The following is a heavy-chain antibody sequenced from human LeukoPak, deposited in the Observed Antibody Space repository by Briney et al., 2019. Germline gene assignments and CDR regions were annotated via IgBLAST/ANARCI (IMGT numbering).Heavy chain of an antibody. CDR1: GGTFSSYA. V-gene: IGHV1-69*05. Sequence: GASVKVSCKASGGTFSSYAISWVRQAPGQGLEWMGGIIPIFGTANYAQKFQGRVTITTDESTGTAYMELSSLRSEDTAVYYCAREFLGAFDPWGQGTLVTVSS. J-gene: IGHJ5*02. CDR3: AREFLGAFDP. D-gene: IGHD3-3*01. CDR2: IIPIFGTA.